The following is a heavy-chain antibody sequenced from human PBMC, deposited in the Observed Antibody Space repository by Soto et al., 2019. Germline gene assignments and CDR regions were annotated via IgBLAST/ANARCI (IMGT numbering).Heavy chain of an antibody. CDR1: GGSITSDF. CDR3: ARDHGSYPNT. CDR2: VYYSGAA. Sequence: PSETLSLTCNVSGGSITSDFCSFIRHPPCKGLEWIGYVYYSGAADYNPSLKPRVTISIATSKTQFSLRLASATAADTGVYYCARDHGSYPNTWGQGILVTVSS. J-gene: IGHJ1*01. D-gene: IGHD3-16*02. V-gene: IGHV4-59*01.